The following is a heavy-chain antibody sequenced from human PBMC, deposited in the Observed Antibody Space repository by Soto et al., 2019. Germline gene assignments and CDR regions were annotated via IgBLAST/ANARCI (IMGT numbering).Heavy chain of an antibody. V-gene: IGHV1-69*01. CDR3: ARVPRNPYGRSLTDYGMDV. CDR1: GGTFSSYA. D-gene: IGHD2-8*01. CDR2: IIPIFGTA. Sequence: QVQLVQSGAEVKKPGSSVKVSCKASGGTFSSYAISWVRQAPGQGLEWMGGIIPIFGTANYAQKFQSRVTITADESTSTAYMELSSLSSEDTAVYYCARVPRNPYGRSLTDYGMDVWGQGTTVTVSS. J-gene: IGHJ6*02.